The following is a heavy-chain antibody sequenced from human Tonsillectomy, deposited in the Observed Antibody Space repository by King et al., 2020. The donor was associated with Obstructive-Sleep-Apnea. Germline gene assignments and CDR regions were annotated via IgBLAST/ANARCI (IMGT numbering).Heavy chain of an antibody. Sequence: QLQESGPGLVKPSGTLSLTCAVSGGSITSGDWWSWVRQPPGKGLEWIGEIYHSGTTHYHPSFASRVAISIDRPKNQFSLKLTSVTAADSAVYYCVKGGLGDLWGQGTLVIVSS. CDR3: VKGGLGDL. J-gene: IGHJ5*02. CDR1: GGSITSGDW. V-gene: IGHV4-4*02. CDR2: IYHSGTT. D-gene: IGHD3-16*01.